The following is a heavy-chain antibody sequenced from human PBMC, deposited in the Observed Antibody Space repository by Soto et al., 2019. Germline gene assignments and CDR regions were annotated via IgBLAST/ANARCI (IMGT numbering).Heavy chain of an antibody. CDR1: GYTFTSYH. J-gene: IGHJ4*02. CDR2: ISAYNTNT. CDR3: ARDTPPTDY. Sequence: QVQLVQSGAEVKKPGASVKVSCKTSGYTFTSYHISWVRQAPGQGLEWMGWISAYNTNTNYAQKFQGRVTMTTDTLTSTAYMELRSLSSDVTAVYYCARDTPPTDYWGQGTLVTVSS. V-gene: IGHV1-18*01.